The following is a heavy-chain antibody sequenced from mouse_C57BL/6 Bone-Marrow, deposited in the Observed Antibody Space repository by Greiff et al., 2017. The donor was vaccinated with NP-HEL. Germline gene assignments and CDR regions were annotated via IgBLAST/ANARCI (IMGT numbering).Heavy chain of an antibody. Sequence: EVKLEESGGDLVKPGGSLKLSCAASGFTFSSYGMSWVRQTPDKRLEWVATISSGGSYTYYPDSVKGRFTISRDNAKNTLYLQMSSLKSEDTAMYYCARHDYYDYDGFAYWGQGTLVTVSA. J-gene: IGHJ3*01. CDR3: ARHDYYDYDGFAY. V-gene: IGHV5-6*02. CDR1: GFTFSSYG. D-gene: IGHD2-4*01. CDR2: ISSGGSYT.